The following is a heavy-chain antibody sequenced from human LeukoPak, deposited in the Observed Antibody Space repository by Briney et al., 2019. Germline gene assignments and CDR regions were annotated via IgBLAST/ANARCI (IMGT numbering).Heavy chain of an antibody. D-gene: IGHD4-23*01. V-gene: IGHV4-39*01. J-gene: IGHJ4*02. Sequence: SETLSLTCTASSGSISSTSYYWAWMRQPPGKGLEWIGSDYYSGTTYYNPSLKSRVTMSVDTSKNQFSLKLSSETAADTAVYYCARHNNYGANSMSFDSWGQGTLVTVSS. CDR3: ARHNNYGANSMSFDS. CDR1: SGSISSTSYY. CDR2: DYYSGTT.